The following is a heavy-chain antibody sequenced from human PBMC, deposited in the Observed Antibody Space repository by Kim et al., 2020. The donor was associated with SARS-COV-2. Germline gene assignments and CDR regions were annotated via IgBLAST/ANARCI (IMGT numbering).Heavy chain of an antibody. CDR1: GGTFSSYA. J-gene: IGHJ6*02. CDR2: IIPIFGTA. CDR3: ARDEGVVADRDYYYYGMDV. Sequence: SVKVSCKASGGTFSSYAISWVRQAPGQGLEWMGGIIPIFGTANYAQKFQGRVTITADESTSTAYMELSSLRSEDTAVYYCARDEGVVADRDYYYYGMDVWGQGTTVTVSS. D-gene: IGHD3-22*01. V-gene: IGHV1-69*13.